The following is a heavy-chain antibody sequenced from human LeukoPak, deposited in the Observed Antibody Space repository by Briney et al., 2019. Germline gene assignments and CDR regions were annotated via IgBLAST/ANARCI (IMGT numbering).Heavy chain of an antibody. CDR2: ISGSGGST. Sequence: GSLRLSCAASGFTFSSYAMSWVRQAPGKGLEWVSAISGSGGSTYYAGSVKGRFTISRDNSKNTLYLQMNSLSADDTAMYYCVRYDVDARRFDYWGQGTLVTVSS. CDR3: VRYDVDARRFDY. J-gene: IGHJ4*02. V-gene: IGHV3-23*01. CDR1: GFTFSSYA. D-gene: IGHD1-14*01.